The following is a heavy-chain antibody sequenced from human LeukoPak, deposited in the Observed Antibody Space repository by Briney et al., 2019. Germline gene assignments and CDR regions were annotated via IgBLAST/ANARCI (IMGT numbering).Heavy chain of an antibody. Sequence: SETLSLTCAVSGGSISSSNWWSWVRQPPGKGLEWIGEIYHSGSTNYNPSLKSRVTISVDTSKNQFSLKLSSVTAADTAVYYCASGGVDTAMVDDYWGQGTLVTVSS. V-gene: IGHV4-4*02. CDR3: ASGGVDTAMVDDY. D-gene: IGHD5-18*01. J-gene: IGHJ4*02. CDR1: GGSISSSNW. CDR2: IYHSGST.